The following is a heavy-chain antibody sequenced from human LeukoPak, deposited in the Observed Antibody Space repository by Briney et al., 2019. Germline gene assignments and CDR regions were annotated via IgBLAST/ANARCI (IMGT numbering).Heavy chain of an antibody. J-gene: IGHJ5*02. D-gene: IGHD2-2*01. CDR3: ARGYCSSTSCYDHP. V-gene: IGHV3-66*02. Sequence: GGSLRLSCAASGFTVSSNYMSWVRQAPGKGLEWVSLIYSGGSTYYADSVKGRFTISRDNSKNTLYLQMNSLRAEDTAVYYCARGYCSSTSCYDHPWGQGTLVTVSS. CDR2: IYSGGST. CDR1: GFTVSSNY.